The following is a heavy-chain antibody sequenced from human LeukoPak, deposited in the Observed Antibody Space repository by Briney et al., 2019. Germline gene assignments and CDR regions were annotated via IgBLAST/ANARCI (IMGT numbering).Heavy chain of an antibody. CDR2: IWYDGSNK. V-gene: IGHV3-33*01. Sequence: PGGSLRLSCAASGFTFSSYGMHWVRQAPGKGLEWVAVIWYDGSNKYYADSVKGRFTISRDNSKNTLYLQMNSLRAEDTAVYYCARGAYSYGYYFDYRGQGTLVTVSS. D-gene: IGHD5-18*01. CDR3: ARGAYSYGYYFDY. J-gene: IGHJ4*02. CDR1: GFTFSSYG.